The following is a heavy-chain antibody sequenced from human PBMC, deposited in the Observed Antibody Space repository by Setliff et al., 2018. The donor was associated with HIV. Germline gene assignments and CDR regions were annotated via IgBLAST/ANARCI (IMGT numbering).Heavy chain of an antibody. CDR1: GGSISSHY. CDR2: MFYSGST. V-gene: IGHV4-59*11. J-gene: IGHJ6*03. Sequence: ASETLSLTCTVSGGSISSHYWSWIRQPPGKGLEWIGYMFYSGSTNYNPSLKSRVTISVDTSKNQFSLKLSSVTAADTAVYYCARAYYDIGNYYMDDWGKGTTVTVSS. CDR3: ARAYYDIGNYYMDD. D-gene: IGHD3-9*01.